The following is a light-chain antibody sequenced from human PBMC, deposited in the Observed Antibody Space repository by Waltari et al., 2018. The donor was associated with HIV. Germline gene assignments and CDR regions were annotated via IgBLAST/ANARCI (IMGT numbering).Light chain of an antibody. V-gene: IGLV1-44*01. Sequence: QSVLTQPPSASGTPGQRVTISCSGSSSNIGSNTVCWYHQVPGTAPKVLIYSNDDRPSGVPDRFPGSKSASSASRAISGLQSGDEADYYCATWEDSLNGWVFGGGTKVTVL. CDR2: SND. J-gene: IGLJ3*02. CDR1: SSNIGSNT. CDR3: ATWEDSLNGWV.